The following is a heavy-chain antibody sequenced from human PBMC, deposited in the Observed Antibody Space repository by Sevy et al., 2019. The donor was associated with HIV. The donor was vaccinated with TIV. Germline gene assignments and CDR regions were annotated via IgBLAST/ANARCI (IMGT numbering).Heavy chain of an antibody. J-gene: IGHJ6*02. V-gene: IGHV3-74*01. Sequence: GGCLRLSCAASGFTFSSYWMHWVRQAPGKGLVWVSRINSDGSSTSYADSVKGRFTISRDNAKNTLYLQMNSLRAEDTAVYYCARAGQYDFWSGYYTGIYGMDVWGQGTTVTVSS. D-gene: IGHD3-3*01. CDR2: INSDGSST. CDR1: GFTFSSYW. CDR3: ARAGQYDFWSGYYTGIYGMDV.